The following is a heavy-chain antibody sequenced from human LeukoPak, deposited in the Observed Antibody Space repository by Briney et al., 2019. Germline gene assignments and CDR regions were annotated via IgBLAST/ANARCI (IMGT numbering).Heavy chain of an antibody. D-gene: IGHD6-19*01. V-gene: IGHV4-34*01. CDR1: GGSFSGYY. Sequence: SETLSLTCAVYGGSFSGYYWSWIRQPPGKGLEWIGEINHGGSTNYNPSLKSRVTISVDTSKNQFSLKLSSVTAADTAVYYCARGGASSSGWYVYYYYYMDVWGKGTTVTISS. CDR2: INHGGST. J-gene: IGHJ6*03. CDR3: ARGGASSSGWYVYYYYYMDV.